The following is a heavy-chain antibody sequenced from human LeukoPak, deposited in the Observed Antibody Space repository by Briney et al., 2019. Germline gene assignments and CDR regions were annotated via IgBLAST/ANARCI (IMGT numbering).Heavy chain of an antibody. V-gene: IGHV4-34*01. CDR3: ARVGGSSAPFDY. Sequence: SETLSLTCSVSGGSISSYYWSWIRQPPGKGLEWIGEINHSGSTNYNPSLKSRVTISVDTSKNQFSLKLSSVTAADTAVYYCARVGGSSAPFDYWGQGTLVTVSS. CDR1: GGSISSYY. CDR2: INHSGST. J-gene: IGHJ4*02. D-gene: IGHD6-6*01.